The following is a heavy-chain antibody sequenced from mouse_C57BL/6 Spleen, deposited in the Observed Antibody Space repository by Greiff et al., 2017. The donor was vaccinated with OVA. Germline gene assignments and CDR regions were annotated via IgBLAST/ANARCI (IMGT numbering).Heavy chain of an antibody. CDR1: GYTFTDYE. D-gene: IGHD1-2*01. CDR2: IDPETGGT. J-gene: IGHJ1*03. CDR3: TRGRLANDWYFDV. Sequence: VQLQQSGAELVRPGASVTLSCKASGYTFTDYEMHWVKQTPVHGLEWIGAIDPETGGTAYNQKFKGKAILTADKSSSTAYMELRSLTSEDSAVYYCTRGRLANDWYFDVWGTGTTVTGSS. V-gene: IGHV1-15*01.